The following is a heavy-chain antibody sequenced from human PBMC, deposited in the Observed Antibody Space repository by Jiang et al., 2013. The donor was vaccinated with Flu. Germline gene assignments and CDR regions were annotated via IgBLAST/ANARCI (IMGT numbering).Heavy chain of an antibody. Sequence: SGYTFSTYGVSWVRQAPGQGLEWMGWISAYNGNTNYAQKLHGRVTMTTDTSASTAYMELRSLRSDDTAVYYCARDDGWSYGMDVWGQGTTVTVSS. D-gene: IGHD2-15*01. CDR1: GYTFSTYG. V-gene: IGHV1-18*01. J-gene: IGHJ6*02. CDR2: ISAYNGNT. CDR3: ARDDGWSYGMDV.